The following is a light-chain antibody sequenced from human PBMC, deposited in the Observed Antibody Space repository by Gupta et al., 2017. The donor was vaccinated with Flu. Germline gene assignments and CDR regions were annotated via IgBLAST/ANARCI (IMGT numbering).Light chain of an antibody. Sequence: DIQMTQSPSSLSASVGGRVTITCRASQSISSYLNWYQQKPGKAPKLLIYAASSLQSGVPSRFSGSGSGTDFTLTISSLKPEDFATYYCQQSYSTPLTFGGGTKVEIK. CDR1: QSISSY. CDR2: AAS. CDR3: QQSYSTPLT. V-gene: IGKV1-39*01. J-gene: IGKJ4*01.